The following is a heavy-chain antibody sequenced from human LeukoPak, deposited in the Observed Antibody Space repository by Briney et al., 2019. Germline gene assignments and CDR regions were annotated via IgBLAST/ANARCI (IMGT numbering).Heavy chain of an antibody. CDR2: ISYDGSNK. CDR1: GFIFSNYA. D-gene: IGHD2-2*01. V-gene: IGHV3-30-3*01. J-gene: IGHJ5*02. Sequence: GRSLRLSCAASGFIFSNYAMHWVRQALGKGLEWVAVISYDGSNKYYADSVKGRFTISRDNSKNTLYLQMNSLRAEDTAVYYCARGDCSSTSCLTDWFDPWGQGTLVTVSS. CDR3: ARGDCSSTSCLTDWFDP.